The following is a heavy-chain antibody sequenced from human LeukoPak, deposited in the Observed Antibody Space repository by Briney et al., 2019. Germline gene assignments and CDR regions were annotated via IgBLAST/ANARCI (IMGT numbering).Heavy chain of an antibody. V-gene: IGHV3-9*02. D-gene: IGHD1-26*01. CDR1: GFTSDDYA. J-gene: IGHJ4*02. CDR2: ISWNSGSI. CDR3: AKGTGRYWTFFDD. Sequence: PGGSLRLSCAATGFTSDDYAMHWVRHSPGRGLGWVSGISWNSGSIDYAASVRGRFTISRDNANNSLYLQMNSLRLEDSALYYCAKGTGRYWTFFDDWGQGTLVTVSS.